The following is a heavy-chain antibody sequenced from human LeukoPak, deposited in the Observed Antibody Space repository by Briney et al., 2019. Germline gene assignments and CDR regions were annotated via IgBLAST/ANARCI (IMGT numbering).Heavy chain of an antibody. CDR3: ASDPRAESYYDSSGYYFS. CDR1: GFTFSSYW. Sequence: GGSLRLSCAASGFTFSSYWMSWVRQAPGKGLEWVANIKQDGSQKYYVDSVKGRFSISRDNAKNSLYLQMNSLRAEDTAVYYCASDPRAESYYDSSGYYFSWGQGTLVTVSS. V-gene: IGHV3-7*01. CDR2: IKQDGSQK. D-gene: IGHD3-22*01. J-gene: IGHJ4*02.